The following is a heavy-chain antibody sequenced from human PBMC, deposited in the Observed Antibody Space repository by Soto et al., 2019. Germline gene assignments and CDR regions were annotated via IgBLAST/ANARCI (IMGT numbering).Heavy chain of an antibody. Sequence: ASVKVSCKASGYSFTDYHIHWVRQAPGQGLEWLGRINPKSGGTSTAQKFQGWVTMTSDTSISTASMELTRLTSDDTAIYYCARGDSTDCSNGVCSFFYNHDMDVWGQGTTVTVSS. J-gene: IGHJ6*02. CDR2: INPKSGGT. D-gene: IGHD2-8*01. CDR3: ARGDSTDCSNGVCSFFYNHDMDV. CDR1: GYSFTDYH. V-gene: IGHV1-2*04.